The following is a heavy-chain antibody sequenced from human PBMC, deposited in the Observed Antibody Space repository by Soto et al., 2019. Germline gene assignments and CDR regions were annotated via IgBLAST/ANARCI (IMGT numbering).Heavy chain of an antibody. CDR1: GGSFSGYY. D-gene: IGHD3-3*01. V-gene: IGHV4-34*01. Sequence: QVQLPQWGAGLLKPSETLSLTCAVYGGSFSGYYWSWIRQPPGKGLEWIGEINHSGSTNYNPSLKSRVTISVDTSKNQFSLKLSSVTSADTAVYYCARGDFWSGYPHWGQGTLVTVSS. CDR2: INHSGST. CDR3: ARGDFWSGYPH. J-gene: IGHJ4*02.